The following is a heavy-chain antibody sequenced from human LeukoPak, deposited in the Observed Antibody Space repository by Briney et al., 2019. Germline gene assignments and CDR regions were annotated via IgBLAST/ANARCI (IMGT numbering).Heavy chain of an antibody. CDR2: ISSNGGST. V-gene: IGHV3-64*01. J-gene: IGHJ4*02. CDR3: ARGPGGLRLRTRFDY. D-gene: IGHD4-17*01. Sequence: GGSLRLSCAASGFTFSSYAMHWVRQAPGKGLEYVSAISSNGGSTYYANSVKGRFTISRDNSKNTLYLQMGSLRAEDMAVYYCARGPGGLRLRTRFDYWGQGTLVTVSS. CDR1: GFTFSSYA.